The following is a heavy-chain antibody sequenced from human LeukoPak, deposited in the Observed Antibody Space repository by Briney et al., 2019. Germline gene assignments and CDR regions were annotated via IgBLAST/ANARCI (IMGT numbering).Heavy chain of an antibody. CDR1: GYSFTSYW. CDR3: ARPHAAMEYYFDY. V-gene: IGHV5-51*01. Sequence: GESLTLSCTGSGYSFTSYWIGWVRQMPGKGLEWMGIIYPGDSDTRYSPSFQGQVTISADKSISIAYLQWSSLKASDTAMYYCARPHAAMEYYFDYWGQGTLVTVSS. CDR2: IYPGDSDT. D-gene: IGHD2-2*01. J-gene: IGHJ4*02.